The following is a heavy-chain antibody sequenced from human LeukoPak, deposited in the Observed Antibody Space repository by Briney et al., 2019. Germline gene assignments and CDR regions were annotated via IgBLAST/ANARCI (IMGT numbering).Heavy chain of an antibody. V-gene: IGHV3-48*03. CDR1: GFTFGSDE. J-gene: IGHJ5*02. Sequence: GGSLRLSCAASGFTFGSDEMNWVRQAPGKGLEWISHISGSGSTIFYADSVKGRFTISRDNAKNSLYLQMNSLRAEDTAVYYCARGPAPGTSRGWFDPWGQGTLVTVSS. CDR3: ARGPAPGTSRGWFDP. D-gene: IGHD1-14*01. CDR2: ISGSGSTI.